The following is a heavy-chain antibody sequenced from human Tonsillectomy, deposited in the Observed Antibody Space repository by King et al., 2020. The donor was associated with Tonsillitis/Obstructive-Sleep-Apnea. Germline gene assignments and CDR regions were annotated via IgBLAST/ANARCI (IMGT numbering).Heavy chain of an antibody. J-gene: IGHJ3*02. Sequence: VQLVESGGGLVQPGKSLRLSCAASGFTFSNFAMSWVRQAPGKGLEWVSGISGGGDTTYFADSVKGRFTISRDSSKNTLYLQMNSLRAEDTALYYCAKGRYNWNDSFRLDVFDIWGQGTMVTVSS. CDR2: ISGGGDTT. CDR1: GFTFSNFA. CDR3: AKGRYNWNDSFRLDVFDI. D-gene: IGHD1-1*01. V-gene: IGHV3-23*04.